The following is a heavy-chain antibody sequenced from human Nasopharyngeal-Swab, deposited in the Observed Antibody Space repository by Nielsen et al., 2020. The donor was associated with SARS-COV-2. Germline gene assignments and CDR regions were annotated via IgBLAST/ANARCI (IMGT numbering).Heavy chain of an antibody. J-gene: IGHJ6*02. CDR2: INAGNGNT. CDR3: ARRMSYYYGMDV. Sequence: ASVKVSCKASGYTFTSYAMHWVRQAPGQRLEWMGWINAGNGNTKYSQKFQGRVTITRDTSASTAYMELSSLRSEDTAVYYWARRMSYYYGMDVWGQGTTVTVSS. CDR1: GYTFTSYA. D-gene: IGHD2/OR15-2a*01. V-gene: IGHV1-3*01.